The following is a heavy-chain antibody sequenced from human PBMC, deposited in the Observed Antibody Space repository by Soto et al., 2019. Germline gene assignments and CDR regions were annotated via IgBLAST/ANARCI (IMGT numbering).Heavy chain of an antibody. CDR1: GYSFSDYG. CDR2: ISAYNDDR. CDR3: GRARSAAMVTSDY. V-gene: IGHV1-18*01. J-gene: IGHJ4*02. D-gene: IGHD5-18*01. Sequence: QVPLVQSGPEVKKPGASVKVSCKASGYSFSDYGVTWVRQSPGQGLQWTGWISAYNDDRNYAQNFQDRITMTTDTSTSTAYVELRSLRSDDTAVYFCGRARSAAMVTSDYWGQGTLVTVSS.